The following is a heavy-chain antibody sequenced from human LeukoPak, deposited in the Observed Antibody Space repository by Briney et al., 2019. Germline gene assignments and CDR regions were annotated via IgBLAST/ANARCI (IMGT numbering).Heavy chain of an antibody. V-gene: IGHV4-34*01. CDR2: INHSGST. Sequence: DPSETLSLTCAVYGGSFSGYYWSWIRQPPGKGLEWIGEINHSGSTNYNPSLKSRVTISVDTSKSQFSLKLSSVTAADTAVYYCARGLVSSSGWFDPWGQGTLVTVSS. CDR1: GGSFSGYY. J-gene: IGHJ5*02. D-gene: IGHD6-13*01. CDR3: ARGLVSSSGWFDP.